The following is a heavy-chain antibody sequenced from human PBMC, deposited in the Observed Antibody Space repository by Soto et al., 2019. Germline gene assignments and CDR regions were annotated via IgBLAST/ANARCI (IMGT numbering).Heavy chain of an antibody. CDR1: GYTFTSYG. V-gene: IGHV1-18*01. CDR3: ARAPKGIRHWFDP. D-gene: IGHD6-13*01. Sequence: ASVKVSCKASGYTFTSYGISWVRQAPGQGLEWMGWISANNGSTNYAQKFQGRVTMTTDTSTSTAYMELSRLRSDDTAVYYCARAPKGIRHWFDPWGQGTLVTVSS. J-gene: IGHJ5*02. CDR2: ISANNGST.